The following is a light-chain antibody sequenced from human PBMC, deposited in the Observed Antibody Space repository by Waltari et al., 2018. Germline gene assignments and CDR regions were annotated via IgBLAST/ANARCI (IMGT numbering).Light chain of an antibody. Sequence: EIVMTQSPATLSVSPGERATLSCRASQSVNNNLAWYQQKPGQAPRPLIYGASTRATGFPARFSGSGSGTEFTLTISSLQSEDFAVYYCQQYNKWPITFGQGTRLEIK. CDR3: QQYNKWPIT. V-gene: IGKV3-15*01. CDR2: GAS. J-gene: IGKJ5*01. CDR1: QSVNNN.